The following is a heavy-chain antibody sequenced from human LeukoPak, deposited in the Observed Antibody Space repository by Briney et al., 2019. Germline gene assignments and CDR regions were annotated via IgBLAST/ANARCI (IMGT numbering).Heavy chain of an antibody. D-gene: IGHD3-10*01. CDR3: AKDRHFYGAGTYYNLDY. V-gene: IGHV3-30*18. CDR1: GFIFSTHG. CDR2: ISYDGSAK. J-gene: IGHJ4*02. Sequence: PGGSLRLSCAASGFIFSTHGMHWVRQAPGKGLEWVSLISYDGSAKYYADSVEGRFTISRDNSKSTLYLQLNSLRVEDTAVYYCAKDRHFYGAGTYYNLDYWGQGTLVTVSS.